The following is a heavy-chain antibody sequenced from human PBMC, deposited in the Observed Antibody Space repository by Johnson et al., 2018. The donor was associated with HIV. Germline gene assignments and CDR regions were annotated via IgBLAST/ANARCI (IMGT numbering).Heavy chain of an antibody. J-gene: IGHJ3*02. CDR3: ARGGRAHYGGNFGAFDI. CDR1: GFTFEDYG. CDR2: INRNGGST. V-gene: IGHV3-20*04. D-gene: IGHD4-23*01. Sequence: VQLVESGGGVVRPGESLRLSCAASGFTFEDYGMSWVRQVPGKGLEWVSDINRNGGSTGYVDSVKGRFTISRDNAKNSLYLQMNSLRAEDTAVHYCARGGRAHYGGNFGAFDIWGQGTMVTVSS.